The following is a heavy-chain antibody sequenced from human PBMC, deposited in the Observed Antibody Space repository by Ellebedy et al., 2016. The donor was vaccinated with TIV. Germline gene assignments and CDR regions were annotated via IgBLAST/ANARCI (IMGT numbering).Heavy chain of an antibody. CDR1: GGSVSSGSYY. D-gene: IGHD3-10*01. CDR3: ASSPLWFGELLSY. V-gene: IGHV4-61*01. Sequence: SETLSLXXTVSGGSVSSGSYYWSWIRQPPGKGLEWIGYIYYSGSTNYNPSLKSRVTISVDTSKNQFSLKLSSVTAADTAVYYCASSPLWFGELLSYWGQGTLVTVSS. J-gene: IGHJ4*02. CDR2: IYYSGST.